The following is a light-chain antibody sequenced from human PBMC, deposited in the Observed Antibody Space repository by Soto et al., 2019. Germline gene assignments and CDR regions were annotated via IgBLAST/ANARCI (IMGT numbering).Light chain of an antibody. Sequence: QSVLTQPRSVSGSPGQSVTISCTGTSSDVGAYNYVSWYQQHPGKAPKLMIYDVRKRPSGVPDRFSGSKSGNTASLTISGLQAEDESDYYCCSYGGRYNVVFGGGTKVTVL. CDR3: CSYGGRYNVV. CDR1: SSDVGAYNY. CDR2: DVR. J-gene: IGLJ2*01. V-gene: IGLV2-11*01.